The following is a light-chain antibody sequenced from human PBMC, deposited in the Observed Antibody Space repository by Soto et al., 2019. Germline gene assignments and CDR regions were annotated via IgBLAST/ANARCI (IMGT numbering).Light chain of an antibody. CDR2: GAS. CDR3: QQRSSWPWT. J-gene: IGKJ1*01. CDR1: QSVRGN. V-gene: IGKV3-11*01. Sequence: EIGMTQSASTLSGSPGERATLSWRASQSVRGNLAWYQQKPGQSPRLLIFGASTRATGVPDRFSGSGYGTDFNLTISSLETEDFAVYFCQQRSSWPWTFGQGTKVDIK.